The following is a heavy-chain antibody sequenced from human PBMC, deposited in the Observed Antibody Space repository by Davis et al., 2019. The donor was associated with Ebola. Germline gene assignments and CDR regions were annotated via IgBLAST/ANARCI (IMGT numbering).Heavy chain of an antibody. CDR3: ARTVVGGWLFDY. J-gene: IGHJ4*02. CDR2: INAAKGNT. D-gene: IGHD3-16*01. CDR1: GYTFTTYA. Sequence: AASVKVSCKASGYTFTTYAIHWLRQAPGQRLEWMGLINAAKGNTKYSQKFQGRVTMTRDTSAGTAYMEISSLTSEDTAVYYCARTVVGGWLFDYWGQGTLVTVSS. V-gene: IGHV1-3*01.